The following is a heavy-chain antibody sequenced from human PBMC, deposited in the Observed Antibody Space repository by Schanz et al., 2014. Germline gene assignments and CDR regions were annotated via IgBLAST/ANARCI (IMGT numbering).Heavy chain of an antibody. CDR3: AREKSGSYYPDDY. J-gene: IGHJ4*02. Sequence: QVQLVQSGAEVKKPGAAVKLSCEASGFTFTTYYIFWVRQAPGQGLEWMGMINPSGGSTRYAQKLQGRVTMTRDTSTNTVYMELSSLRSEDTAVYYCAREKSGSYYPDDYWGQGTLVTVSS. D-gene: IGHD1-26*01. CDR1: GFTFTTYY. CDR2: INPSGGST. V-gene: IGHV1-46*01.